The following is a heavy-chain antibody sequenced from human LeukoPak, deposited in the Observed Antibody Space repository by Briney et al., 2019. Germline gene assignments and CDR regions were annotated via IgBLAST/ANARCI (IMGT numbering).Heavy chain of an antibody. J-gene: IGHJ4*01. Sequence: GRSLGLSCAASGFTFSSYAMHWVRQAPGKGLEWVAVISYDGSNKYYADSVKGRFTISRDNSKNTLYLQMNSLRAEDTAVYYCARDKYVTMVRGYWVYWGQEPWSPSPQ. V-gene: IGHV3-30*04. CDR2: ISYDGSNK. CDR1: GFTFSSYA. CDR3: ARDKYVTMVRGYWVY. D-gene: IGHD3-10*01.